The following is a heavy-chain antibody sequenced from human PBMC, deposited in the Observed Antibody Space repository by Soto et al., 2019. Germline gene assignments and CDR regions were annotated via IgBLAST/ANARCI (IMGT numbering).Heavy chain of an antibody. CDR3: ARVRYCGPDCPHYFDY. D-gene: IGHD2-21*02. V-gene: IGHV3-48*01. CDR2: VSSSGTTI. J-gene: IGHJ4*02. CDR1: GFTFSSYT. Sequence: PGGSLRLSCAASGFTFSSYTMNWVRQAPGQGLEWVSYVSSSGTTIDYADSVKGRFTISRDNAKNSLYLQMNSLRAEDTAVYFCARVRYCGPDCPHYFDYWGLGTLVTVSS.